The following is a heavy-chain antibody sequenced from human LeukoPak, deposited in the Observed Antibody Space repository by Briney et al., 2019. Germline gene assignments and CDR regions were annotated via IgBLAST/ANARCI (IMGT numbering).Heavy chain of an antibody. D-gene: IGHD1-14*01. Sequence: SGTLSLTCAVSGGSISSSNWWSWVRQPPGKGLEWIGEIYHSGSTNYNPSLKSRVTISVDKSKNQFSLKLSSVTAADTAVYYCARGLNNRKSGRRFDVFEIWGQGTMVTVSS. CDR3: ARGLNNRKSGRRFDVFEI. J-gene: IGHJ3*02. CDR2: IYHSGST. CDR1: GGSISSSNW. V-gene: IGHV4-4*02.